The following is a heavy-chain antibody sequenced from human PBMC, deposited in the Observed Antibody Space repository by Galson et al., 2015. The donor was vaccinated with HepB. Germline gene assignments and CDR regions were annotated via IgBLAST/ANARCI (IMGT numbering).Heavy chain of an antibody. CDR2: ISYDGSNK. CDR1: GFTFSSYA. Sequence: SLRLSCAASGFTFSSYAMHWVRQAPGKGLEWVAVISYDGSNKYYADSVKGRFTISRDNSKNTLYLQMNSLRAEDTAVYYCARDGLGYCSSTSCYRPSYYFDYWGQGTLVTVSS. V-gene: IGHV3-30*04. D-gene: IGHD2-2*01. J-gene: IGHJ4*02. CDR3: ARDGLGYCSSTSCYRPSYYFDY.